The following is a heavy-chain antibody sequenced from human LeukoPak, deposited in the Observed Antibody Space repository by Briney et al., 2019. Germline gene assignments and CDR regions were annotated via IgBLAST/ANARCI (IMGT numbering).Heavy chain of an antibody. CDR1: GFTFSTYG. D-gene: IGHD3-10*01. Sequence: GGTLRLSCAASGFTFSTYGMSWVRQAPGKGLEWVSGISGSGGNTHYADSVKGRFTISRDNSKNTLYVQMNSLRAEDTAVYYCAKRSGGVRGWSFDYWGQGTLVTVSS. CDR3: AKRSGGVRGWSFDY. CDR2: ISGSGGNT. V-gene: IGHV3-23*01. J-gene: IGHJ4*02.